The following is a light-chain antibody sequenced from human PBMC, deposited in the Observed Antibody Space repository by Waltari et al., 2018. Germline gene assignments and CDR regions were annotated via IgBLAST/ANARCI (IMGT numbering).Light chain of an antibody. V-gene: IGLV1-40*01. Sequence: QSVLTQPPSVSGAPGQRVTISCTGGGSNIRAGYDVHWYRQLPGKAPELLIYGVNNRPSGVPDRFFGSLSGTSASLAITGLQAEDEADYYCQSYDTSLSVVFGGGTKLTV. CDR3: QSYDTSLSVV. CDR2: GVN. CDR1: GSNIRAGYD. J-gene: IGLJ2*01.